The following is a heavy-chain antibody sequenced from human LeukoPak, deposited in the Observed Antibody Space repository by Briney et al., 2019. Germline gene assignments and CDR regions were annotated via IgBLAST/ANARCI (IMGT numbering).Heavy chain of an antibody. D-gene: IGHD3-16*02. J-gene: IGHJ4*02. CDR1: GFTFSSYE. V-gene: IGHV3-48*03. CDR3: ARDLGRWYYDYVWGSYQEPYFDY. Sequence: GGSLRLSCAASGFTFSSYEMNWVRQAPGKGLEWVSYISSSGSTIYYADSVKGRFTISRDNAKNSLYLQMNSLRAEDTAVYYCARDLGRWYYDYVWGSYQEPYFDYWGQGTLVTVSS. CDR2: ISSSGSTI.